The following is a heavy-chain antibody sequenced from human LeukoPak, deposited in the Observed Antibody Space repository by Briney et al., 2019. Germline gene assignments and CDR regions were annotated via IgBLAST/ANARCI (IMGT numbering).Heavy chain of an antibody. D-gene: IGHD2-21*01. J-gene: IGHJ3*02. Sequence: GGSLRLSCAASGFTFSSYAMSWVCQAPGKGLEWVSAISGSGDSTYHADSVKGRFTISRDNSKNTLYLQMHSLRAEDTAVYYCAKDQGVHLFDIWGHGTMVTVSS. CDR2: ISGSGDST. V-gene: IGHV3-23*01. CDR1: GFTFSSYA. CDR3: AKDQGVHLFDI.